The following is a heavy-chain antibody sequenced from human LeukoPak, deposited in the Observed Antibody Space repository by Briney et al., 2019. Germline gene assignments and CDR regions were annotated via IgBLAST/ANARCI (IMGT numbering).Heavy chain of an antibody. CDR2: ISSSSSYI. J-gene: IGHJ5*02. CDR1: GFTFSSYS. Sequence: GGSLRLSCAASGFTFSSYSMNWVRQAPGRGLEWVSSISSSSSYIYYADSVKGRFTISRDNPGNVVYLQMDSLRAEDTAAYYCTRVAQSGPTGWFDPWGQGTLVTVSS. CDR3: TRVAQSGPTGWFDP. V-gene: IGHV3-21*01. D-gene: IGHD1-1*01.